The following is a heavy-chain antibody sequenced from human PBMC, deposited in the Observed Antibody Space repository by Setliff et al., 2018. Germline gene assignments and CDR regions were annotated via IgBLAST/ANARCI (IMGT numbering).Heavy chain of an antibody. J-gene: IGHJ4*02. CDR2: ISIDDDKT. CDR3: ARDYTQDPYDY. CDR1: GYTFISYD. D-gene: IGHD3-16*01. Sequence: ASVKVSCKASGYTFISYDISWVRQAPGQGLEWMGWISIDDDKTKYAQKFQGRVTMTADTSTSTAYMELRSLRSDDTAVYYCARDYTQDPYDYWGQGTLVTVSS. V-gene: IGHV1-18*01.